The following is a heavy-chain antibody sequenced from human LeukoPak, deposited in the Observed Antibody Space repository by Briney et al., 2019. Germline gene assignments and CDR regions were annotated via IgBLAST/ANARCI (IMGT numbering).Heavy chain of an antibody. D-gene: IGHD2-21*01. CDR2: ISGSGGST. CDR3: AKGDIVVVIAIFFDY. Sequence: PRGSLRLSCAASEFTFSRYAMSWVRQAPGKGLEWVSAISGSGGSTYYADSVKGRFTISRDNSKNTLYLQMNSLRAEDTAVYYCAKGDIVVVIAIFFDYWGQGTLVTVSS. CDR1: EFTFSRYA. V-gene: IGHV3-23*01. J-gene: IGHJ4*02.